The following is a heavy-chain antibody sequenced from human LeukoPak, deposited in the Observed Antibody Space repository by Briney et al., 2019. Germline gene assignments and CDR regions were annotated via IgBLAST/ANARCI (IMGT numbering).Heavy chain of an antibody. V-gene: IGHV3-33*01. CDR1: GFTFSSYG. CDR3: ARDGTDYGGNDYVY. Sequence: PGRSPRLSCAASGFTFSSYGMHWVRQAPGKGLEWVAAIWYDGSNKYYADSVKGRFTISRDNSKNTLYLQMNSLRAEDTAVYYCARDGTDYGGNDYVYWGQGTLVTVSS. J-gene: IGHJ4*02. D-gene: IGHD4-23*01. CDR2: IWYDGSNK.